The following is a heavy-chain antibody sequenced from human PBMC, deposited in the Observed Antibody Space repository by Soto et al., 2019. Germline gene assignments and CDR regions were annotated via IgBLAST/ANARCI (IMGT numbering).Heavy chain of an antibody. V-gene: IGHV3-30*18. J-gene: IGHJ4*02. CDR1: GFTFSSYG. D-gene: IGHD3-22*01. CDR3: AKEYYDSSGYYYFDY. Sequence: GGSLRLSCAASGFTFSSYGMHWVRQAPGKGLEWVAVISYDGSSKYYADSVKGRFTISRDNSKNTLYLQMNSLRAEDTAVYYCAKEYYDSSGYYYFDYWGQGTLVTAPQ. CDR2: ISYDGSSK.